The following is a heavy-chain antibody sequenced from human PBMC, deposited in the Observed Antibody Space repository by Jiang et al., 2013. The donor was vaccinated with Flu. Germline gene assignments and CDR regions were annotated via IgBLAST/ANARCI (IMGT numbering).Heavy chain of an antibody. J-gene: IGHJ4*02. CDR1: GYTFTGYY. CDR2: INPNSGGT. V-gene: IGHV1-2*04. CDR3: ARARNFXSSGAPVVYERYFDY. D-gene: IGHD6-19*01. Sequence: SGAEVKKPGASVKVSCKASGYTFTGYYMHWVRQAPGQGLEWMGWINPNSGGTNYAQKFQGWVTMTRDTSISTAYMELSRLRSDDTAVYYCARARNFXSSGAPVVYERYFDYWGQGTLVTVSS.